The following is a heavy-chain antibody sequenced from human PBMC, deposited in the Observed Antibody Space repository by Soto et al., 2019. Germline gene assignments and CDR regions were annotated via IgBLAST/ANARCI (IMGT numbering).Heavy chain of an antibody. CDR2: ISSSGSTI. D-gene: IGHD3-10*01. CDR3: ARDYGSGPNRAFDI. V-gene: IGHV3-11*01. J-gene: IGHJ3*02. CDR1: TFTFSDYY. Sequence: QVQLVESGGGVVQPGRSLRLSCAASTFTFSDYYMSWIRQAPGKGLEWVSYISSSGSTIYYADSVKGRFTISRDNAKNSLYLQMNSLRAEDTAVYYCARDYGSGPNRAFDIWGQGTMVTVSS.